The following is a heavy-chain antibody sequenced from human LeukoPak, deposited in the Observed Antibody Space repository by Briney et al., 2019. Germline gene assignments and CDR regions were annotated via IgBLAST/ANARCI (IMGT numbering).Heavy chain of an antibody. V-gene: IGHV1-18*01. CDR1: GYTFTSYG. J-gene: IGHJ4*02. CDR3: ARGRLDQDFWSGYYRIGDFFDY. Sequence: GASVKVSCKASGYTFTSYGISWVRQAPGQGLEWMGWISAYNGNTNYAQKLQGRVTMTTDTSTSTAYMELRSLRSDDTAVYYCARGRLDQDFWSGYYRIGDFFDYWGQGTLVTVSS. D-gene: IGHD3-3*01. CDR2: ISAYNGNT.